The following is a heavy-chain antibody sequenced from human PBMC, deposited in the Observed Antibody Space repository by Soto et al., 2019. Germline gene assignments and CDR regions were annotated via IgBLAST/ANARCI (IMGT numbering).Heavy chain of an antibody. V-gene: IGHV1-69*02. Sequence: QVQLVQSGAEVKKPGSSVKVSCKASGGTFSSYTISWVRQAPGQGLEWMGRIIPILGIANYAQKFQGRVTITADKSTSTAYMELSSLRSEDTAVYYCARAHSSGYGEGHFDYWGQGTLVTVSS. CDR1: GGTFSSYT. CDR3: ARAHSSGYGEGHFDY. CDR2: IIPILGIA. D-gene: IGHD3-22*01. J-gene: IGHJ4*02.